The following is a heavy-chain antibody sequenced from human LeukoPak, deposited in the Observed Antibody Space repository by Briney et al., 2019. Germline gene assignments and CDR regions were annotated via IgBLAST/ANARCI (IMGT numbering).Heavy chain of an antibody. CDR2: ISGGGAKR. CDR3: AKCSAGYYNDAFDI. J-gene: IGHJ3*02. D-gene: IGHD3-10*02. CDR1: GFTFSDYY. Sequence: GGSLRLSCAASGFTFSDYYMSWVRQAPGKGLEWVSYISGGGAKRHYSDSVKGRFTISRDNPKNTLYLQINNLRAEDTAIYYCAKCSAGYYNDAFDIWGRGTMVTVSS. V-gene: IGHV3-23*01.